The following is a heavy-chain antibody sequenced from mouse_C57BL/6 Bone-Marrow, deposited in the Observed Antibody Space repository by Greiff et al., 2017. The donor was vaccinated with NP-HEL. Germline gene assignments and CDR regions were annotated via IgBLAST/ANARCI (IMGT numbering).Heavy chain of an antibody. D-gene: IGHD1-1*01. CDR2: INPGSGGT. Sequence: VQLQQSGAELVRPGTSVKVSCKASGYAFTNYLIEWVKQRPGQGLEWIGVINPGSGGTNYNEKFKGKATLTADKSSSTAYMQLSSLTSEDSAVYFCAIGVYYGSSYDYWGQGTTLTVSS. CDR1: GYAFTNYL. V-gene: IGHV1-54*01. CDR3: AIGVYYGSSYDY. J-gene: IGHJ2*01.